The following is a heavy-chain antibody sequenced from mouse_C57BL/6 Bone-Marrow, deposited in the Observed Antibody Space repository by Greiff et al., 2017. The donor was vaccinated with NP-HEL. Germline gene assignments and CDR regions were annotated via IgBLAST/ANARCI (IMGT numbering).Heavy chain of an antibody. CDR3: VYYYGSSPLYAMDY. J-gene: IGHJ4*01. V-gene: IGHV1-82*01. Sequence: VKLMESGPELVKPGASVKISCKASGYAFSSSWMNWVKQRPGKGLEWIGRIYPGDGDTNYNGKFKGKATLTADKSSSTAYMQLSSLTSEDSAVYFCVYYYGSSPLYAMDYWGQGTSVTVSS. D-gene: IGHD1-1*01. CDR2: IYPGDGDT. CDR1: GYAFSSSW.